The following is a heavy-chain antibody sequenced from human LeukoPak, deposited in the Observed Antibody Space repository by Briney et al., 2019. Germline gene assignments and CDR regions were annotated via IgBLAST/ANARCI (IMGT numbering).Heavy chain of an antibody. CDR1: GFTFSSYG. D-gene: IGHD2-2*01. J-gene: IGHJ4*02. V-gene: IGHV3-30*03. CDR3: ARVKYQLLAPDY. Sequence: GRSLRLSCAASGFTFSSYGMHWVRQAPGKGLEWVAVISYDGSNKYYADSVKGRFTISRDNSKNTLYLQMNSLRAEDTAVYYCARVKYQLLAPDYWGQGTLVTVSS. CDR2: ISYDGSNK.